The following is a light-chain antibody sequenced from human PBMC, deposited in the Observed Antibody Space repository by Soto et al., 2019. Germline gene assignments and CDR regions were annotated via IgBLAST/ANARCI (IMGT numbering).Light chain of an antibody. J-gene: IGLJ2*01. Sequence: QPVLTQPPSASGTPGLRVSISCSGSSSNIGSNYVFWYQQFPGTAPKVLIHTDNQRPSGVPDRFSGSKSGTAASLAISGLRSEDEADYYCAVWDDSLSGVVFGGGTKLTVL. CDR1: SSNIGSNY. V-gene: IGLV1-47*02. CDR2: TDN. CDR3: AVWDDSLSGVV.